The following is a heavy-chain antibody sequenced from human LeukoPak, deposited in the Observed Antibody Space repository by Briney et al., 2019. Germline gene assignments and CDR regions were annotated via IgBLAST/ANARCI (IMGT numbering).Heavy chain of an antibody. V-gene: IGHV4-34*01. CDR2: INHSGST. CDR1: GGSFSGYY. D-gene: IGHD2-21*01. CDR3: ARAATGKILWSPHYFDY. Sequence: SETLSLTCGVYGGSFSGYYWSWIRQPPGKGLEWIGEINHSGSTNYNPSLKSRVTILIDTSKNQFSLKLNSLTAADTAVYYCARAATGKILWSPHYFDYWGQGTLVTVSS. J-gene: IGHJ4*02.